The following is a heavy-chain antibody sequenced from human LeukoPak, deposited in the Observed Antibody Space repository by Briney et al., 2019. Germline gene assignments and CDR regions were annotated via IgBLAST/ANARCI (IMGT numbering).Heavy chain of an antibody. V-gene: IGHV3-21*01. D-gene: IGHD4-17*01. Sequence: GGSLRLSCAASGFTFSSYSMNWVRQAPGKGLEWVSSISSSSSYIYYADSVKGRFTISGDNAKNSLYLQMNSLRAEDTAVYYCATGAVTTYFDYWGQGTLVTVSS. CDR2: ISSSSSYI. CDR3: ATGAVTTYFDY. CDR1: GFTFSSYS. J-gene: IGHJ4*02.